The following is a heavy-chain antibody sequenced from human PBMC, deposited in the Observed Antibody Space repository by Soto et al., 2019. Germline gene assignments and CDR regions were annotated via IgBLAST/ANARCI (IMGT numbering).Heavy chain of an antibody. V-gene: IGHV3-21*01. D-gene: IGHD6-19*01. Sequence: GESLRLSCAASGFTFISYAMNWVRQTQEKGLEWVSSISSTSSYTHYSDSVKGRFTISRDNANNSLFLQMNSLRAEDTATYYCARDLALAGNYWGQGVLVTVSS. CDR3: ARDLALAGNY. J-gene: IGHJ4*02. CDR1: GFTFISYA. CDR2: ISSTSSYT.